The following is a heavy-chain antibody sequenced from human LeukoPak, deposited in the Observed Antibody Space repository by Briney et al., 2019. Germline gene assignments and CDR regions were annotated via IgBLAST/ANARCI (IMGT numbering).Heavy chain of an antibody. Sequence: SVKVSCKASGGTFSSYAISWVRQAPGQGLEWMGRIIPIFGTANYAQKFQGRVTITTDGSTSTAYMELSSLRSEDTAVYYCARGTYYYDSSGYFFDYWGQGTLVTVSS. V-gene: IGHV1-69*05. CDR2: IIPIFGTA. CDR1: GGTFSSYA. D-gene: IGHD3-22*01. J-gene: IGHJ4*02. CDR3: ARGTYYYDSSGYFFDY.